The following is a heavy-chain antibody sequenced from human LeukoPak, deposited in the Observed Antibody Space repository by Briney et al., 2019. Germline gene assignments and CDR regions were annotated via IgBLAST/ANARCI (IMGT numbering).Heavy chain of an antibody. V-gene: IGHV3-15*01. CDR2: IKSRTDGGTT. CDR3: TTALAGTFDY. J-gene: IGHJ4*02. CDR1: GFTFSSAW. D-gene: IGHD1-7*01. Sequence: GGSLRLSCAASGFTFSSAWMSWVRQAPGKGLQWVGRIKSRTDGGTTDYAAPVKGRFTISRDDSRNTLFLQMNSLKAEDTAVYYCTTALAGTFDYWGQGTLVTVSS.